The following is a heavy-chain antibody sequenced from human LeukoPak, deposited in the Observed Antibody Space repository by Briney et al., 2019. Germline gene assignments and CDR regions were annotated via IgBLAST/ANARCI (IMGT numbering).Heavy chain of an antibody. Sequence: PSETLSLTCTVSGGSISSYYWSWIRQPAGKGLEWIGRIYTSGSTNYNPSLKSRVTMSVDTSKNQFSLKLSSVTAADTAVYYCARNRRITMIVVVIPPLYFDYWGQGTLVTVSS. CDR3: ARNRRITMIVVVIPPLYFDY. CDR2: IYTSGST. V-gene: IGHV4-4*07. J-gene: IGHJ4*02. CDR1: GGSISSYY. D-gene: IGHD3-22*01.